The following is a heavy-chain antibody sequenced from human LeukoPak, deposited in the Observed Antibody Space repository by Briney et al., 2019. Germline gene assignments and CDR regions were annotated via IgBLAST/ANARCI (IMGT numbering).Heavy chain of an antibody. CDR1: GFTFSSYA. CDR2: ISYDGSDK. CDR3: AREARTTWLAKDYFDY. J-gene: IGHJ4*02. Sequence: GGSLRLSCAASGFTFSSYAMHWVRQAPDKGLEWVAVISYDGSDKSYADSVKGRFTISRDNAKNSLYLQMNSLRDEDTAVYYCAREARTTWLAKDYFDYWGQGTLVTVSS. D-gene: IGHD6-19*01. V-gene: IGHV3-30*04.